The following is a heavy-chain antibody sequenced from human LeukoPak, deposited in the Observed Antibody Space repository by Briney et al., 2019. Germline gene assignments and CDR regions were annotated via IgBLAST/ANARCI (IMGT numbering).Heavy chain of an antibody. V-gene: IGHV4-59*01. D-gene: IGHD5-18*01. CDR2: IYYSGSS. CDR3: ARAGYTDAFDI. Sequence: SETLSLTCTVSGCSISSYYWSRVRQPPGKGLEWIGYIYYSGSSNYNPSLKSRVTISVETSKNQFSLKLSSVTAADTAVYYCARAGYTDAFDIWGQGTMVTVSS. J-gene: IGHJ3*02. CDR1: GCSISSYY.